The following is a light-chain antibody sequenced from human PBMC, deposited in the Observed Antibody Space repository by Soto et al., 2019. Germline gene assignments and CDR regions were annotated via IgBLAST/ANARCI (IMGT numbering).Light chain of an antibody. Sequence: DIQMTQSPSTLSASVGYIVTITFRASHSISRWLAWYQQKPGKAPNLLIYDASSLEIGVPSRFSGSGSGTEFTLTISSLQSEDFAVYYCQQYNSWPETFGQGTKVDI. J-gene: IGKJ1*01. CDR3: QQYNSWPET. CDR2: DAS. CDR1: HSISRW. V-gene: IGKV1-5*01.